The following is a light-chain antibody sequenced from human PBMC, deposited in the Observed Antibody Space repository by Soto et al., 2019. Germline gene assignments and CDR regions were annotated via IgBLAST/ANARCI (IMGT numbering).Light chain of an antibody. Sequence: QAVVTQEPSLTVSPGGTVTLTCGSSTGAVTSAHNPHWFQQKPGQAPRTLIYDTSNKHSWTPARFSGSLLGGKAALTLSGAQPEDEADYYCTLSYSGVAEVFGGGTKLTVL. V-gene: IGLV7-46*01. J-gene: IGLJ3*02. CDR3: TLSYSGVAEV. CDR1: TGAVTSAHN. CDR2: DTS.